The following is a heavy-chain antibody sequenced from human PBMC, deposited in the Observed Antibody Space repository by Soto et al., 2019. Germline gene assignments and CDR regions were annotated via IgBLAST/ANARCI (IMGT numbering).Heavy chain of an antibody. Sequence: SETLSLTCTVSGGSISRYYWSWIRQPPGKGLEWIGYIYYSGSTNYNPSLKSRVTISVDTSKNQFSLKLSSVTAADTAVYYCAKFGVIGGWFDTWGQGALVTVSS. D-gene: IGHD3-10*01. CDR1: GGSISRYY. CDR2: IYYSGST. CDR3: AKFGVIGGWFDT. J-gene: IGHJ5*02. V-gene: IGHV4-59*01.